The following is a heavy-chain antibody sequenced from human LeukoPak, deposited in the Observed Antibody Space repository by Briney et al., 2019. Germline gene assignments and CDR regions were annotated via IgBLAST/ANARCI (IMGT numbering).Heavy chain of an antibody. CDR3: ARDLGHFSRGASYFDY. CDR1: GFTFSSYG. CDR2: IWYDGSQK. D-gene: IGHD4/OR15-4a*01. J-gene: IGHJ4*02. Sequence: PGGSLRLSCATSGFTFSSYGFHWVRQALGKGLEWVAVIWYDGSQKYYLDSVEGRFTISRDSFDNTVYLQMNGLRAEDTAVYYCARDLGHFSRGASYFDYWGQGALVTVSS. V-gene: IGHV3-33*01.